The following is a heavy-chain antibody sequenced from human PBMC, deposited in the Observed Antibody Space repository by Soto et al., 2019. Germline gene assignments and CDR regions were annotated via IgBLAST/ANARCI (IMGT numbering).Heavy chain of an antibody. Sequence: SETLSLTCAVYGGSFSGYYWSWIRQPPGKGLEWIGEINHSGSTNYNPSLKSRVTISVDTSKNQFSLKLSSVTAADTAEYYCARAKSSSWYYYYYYYGMDVWGQGTTVTVSS. CDR1: GGSFSGYY. D-gene: IGHD6-13*01. CDR3: ARAKSSSWYYYYYYYGMDV. V-gene: IGHV4-34*01. CDR2: INHSGST. J-gene: IGHJ6*02.